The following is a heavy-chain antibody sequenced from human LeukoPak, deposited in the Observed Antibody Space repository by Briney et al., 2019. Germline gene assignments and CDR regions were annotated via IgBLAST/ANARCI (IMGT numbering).Heavy chain of an antibody. D-gene: IGHD3-3*01. CDR3: ARDRGDFWSGYYNPDAFDI. Sequence: GRSLRLSCAASGFTFSSYAMHWVRQAPGKGLEWVAVISYDGSNKYYADSVKDRFTISRDNSKNTLYLQMNSLRAEDTAVYYCARDRGDFWSGYYNPDAFDIWGQGTMVTVSS. V-gene: IGHV3-30-3*01. J-gene: IGHJ3*02. CDR2: ISYDGSNK. CDR1: GFTFSSYA.